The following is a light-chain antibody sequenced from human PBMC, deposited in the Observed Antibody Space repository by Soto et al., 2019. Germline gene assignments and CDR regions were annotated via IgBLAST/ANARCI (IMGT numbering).Light chain of an antibody. Sequence: QSALTQPASVSGSPGQSITISCTGTSSDVGSYNLVSWYQQHPGKAPKLMIYEGSKRPSGVSNRFSGSKSGNTASLTISGLQAEDEDDDYCCSYAGSSSNWVFGGGTKLTVL. CDR3: CSYAGSSSNWV. CDR1: SSDVGSYNL. J-gene: IGLJ3*02. CDR2: EGS. V-gene: IGLV2-23*01.